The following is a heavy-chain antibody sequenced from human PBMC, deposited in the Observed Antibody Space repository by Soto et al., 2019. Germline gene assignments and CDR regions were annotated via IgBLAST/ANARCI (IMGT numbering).Heavy chain of an antibody. CDR2: IIPLFVTS. CDR1: GGSFSCSG. J-gene: IGHJ4*02. CDR3: ARSLDYHDYTGYSTVGVYLDY. Sequence: SAVKVSCKASGGSFSCSGISWVRQAPGQGLEWVGGIIPLFVTSHDAQKLQGRVTITADESTNTAYMELSSLTPEDTAVYYSARSLDYHDYTGYSTVGVYLDYWGLGTLVSVSS. V-gene: IGHV1-69*13. D-gene: IGHD3-22*01.